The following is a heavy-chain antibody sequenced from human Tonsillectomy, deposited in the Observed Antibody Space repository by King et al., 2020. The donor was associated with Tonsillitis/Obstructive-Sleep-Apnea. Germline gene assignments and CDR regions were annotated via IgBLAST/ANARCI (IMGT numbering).Heavy chain of an antibody. CDR2: INPNSGGT. J-gene: IGHJ4*02. Sequence: QLVQSGAEVKKPGASVKVSCKASGYTFTGYYMHWVRQAPGQGLEWMGRINPNSGGTNYAQKFQGRVTITRDTSISTAYMELSRLRSDDTAVYYCARALGLHLGELSLYRYWGQGTLVTVSS. CDR3: ARALGLHLGELSLYRY. D-gene: IGHD3-16*02. CDR1: GYTFTGYY. V-gene: IGHV1-2*06.